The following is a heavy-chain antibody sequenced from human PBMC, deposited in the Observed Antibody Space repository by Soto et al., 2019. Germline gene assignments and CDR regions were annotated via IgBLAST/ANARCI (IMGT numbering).Heavy chain of an antibody. V-gene: IGHV4-31*03. D-gene: IGHD3-22*01. CDR2: IYESGST. J-gene: IGHJ5*02. CDR1: GASISSGGYY. Sequence: QVQLQESGPGLVKPSQTLSLTCTVSGASISSGGYYWSWIRQHPGKGLEWIGYIYESGSTYHNPCLKSRVTISVDTSKNQFSLKLNSVTAADTAVYYCARGGSSGYNAWGQGILVTVSS. CDR3: ARGGSSGYNA.